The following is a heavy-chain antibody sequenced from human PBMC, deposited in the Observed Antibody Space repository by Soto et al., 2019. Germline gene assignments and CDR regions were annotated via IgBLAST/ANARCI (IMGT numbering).Heavy chain of an antibody. CDR1: GDSVTSASYY. V-gene: IGHV4-61*01. Sequence: QVQLQESGPGLVKPSETLSLTCTVSGDSVTSASYYWSWIRQPPGKGLEWIGYIYFSGSTSYNPSLKSRVTESLDTSKNQFSLTLISVTSADTDMYFGAIYRVDPRLAVDSLGQGTMVTVSS. CDR3: AIYRVDPRLAVDS. J-gene: IGHJ3*02. D-gene: IGHD2-2*02. CDR2: IYFSGST.